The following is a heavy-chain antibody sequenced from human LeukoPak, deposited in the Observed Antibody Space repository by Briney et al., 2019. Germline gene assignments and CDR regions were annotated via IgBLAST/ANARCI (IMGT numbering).Heavy chain of an antibody. CDR2: IKSKTDGGTT. Sequence: GGSLRLSCAASGFTFSNAWMSWVRQAPGKRLEWVGRIKSKTDGGTTDYAAPVKGRFTISRDDSKNTLYLQMNSLKTEDTAVYYCTTGSSGWYGSFAFDIWGQGTMVTVSS. D-gene: IGHD6-19*01. CDR3: TTGSSGWYGSFAFDI. J-gene: IGHJ3*02. CDR1: GFTFSNAW. V-gene: IGHV3-15*01.